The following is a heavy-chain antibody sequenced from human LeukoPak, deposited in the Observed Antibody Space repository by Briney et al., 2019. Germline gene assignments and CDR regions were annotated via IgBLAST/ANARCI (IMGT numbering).Heavy chain of an antibody. CDR1: GYTFTSYG. CDR3: ARDWLILAAAGTGAFDI. V-gene: IGHV1-18*01. D-gene: IGHD6-13*01. J-gene: IGHJ3*02. CDR2: ISAYNGNT. Sequence: ASVKVSCKASGYTFTSYGISWVRQAPGQGLEWMGWISAYNGNTNYAQKLQGRVTMTTDTSTSTAYMELRSLRSDDTAVYYCARDWLILAAAGTGAFDIWGQGTMVTVSS.